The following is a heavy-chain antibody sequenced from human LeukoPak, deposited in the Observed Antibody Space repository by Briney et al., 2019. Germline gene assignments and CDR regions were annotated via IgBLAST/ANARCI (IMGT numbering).Heavy chain of an antibody. CDR1: GGSISSYY. Sequence: SETLSLTCSVSGGSISSYYWSWIRQPPGKGLEWIGDISYSGSTNYNPSLKSRVTVSVDTSNKQFSLKLSSVTAADTAVYYCAGRLPSLNNPSDPWGHGTLVTVSS. CDR3: AGRLPSLNNPSDP. V-gene: IGHV4-59*01. CDR2: ISYSGST. D-gene: IGHD2-21*02. J-gene: IGHJ5*02.